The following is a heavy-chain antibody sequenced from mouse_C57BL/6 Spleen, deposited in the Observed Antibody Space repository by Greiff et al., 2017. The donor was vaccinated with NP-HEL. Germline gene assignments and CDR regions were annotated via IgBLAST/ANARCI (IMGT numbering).Heavy chain of an antibody. CDR1: GFTFSNYW. V-gene: IGHV6-3*01. D-gene: IGHD2-4*01. J-gene: IGHJ3*01. CDR2: IRLKSDNYAT. CDR3: TDDYDGWFAY. Sequence: DVKLVESGGGLVQPGGSMKLSCVASGFTFSNYWMNWVRQSPEKGLEWVAQIRLKSDNYATHYAESVKGRFTISRDDSKSSVYLQMNNLRAEDTGIYYCTDDYDGWFAYWGQGTLVTVSA.